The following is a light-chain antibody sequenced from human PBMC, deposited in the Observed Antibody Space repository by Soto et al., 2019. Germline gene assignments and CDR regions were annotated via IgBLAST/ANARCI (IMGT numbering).Light chain of an antibody. J-gene: IGKJ4*01. CDR1: QSISSY. CDR2: AAS. Sequence: DIPMTQSPSSLSASVGARVTITCRASQSISSYLNWYQQKPGKAPNLLIYAASKLHSGVPSRFSGSGSGTDFTLIISSLQPEDFATYYCQQSSSNPLTFGGGTRV. V-gene: IGKV1-39*01. CDR3: QQSSSNPLT.